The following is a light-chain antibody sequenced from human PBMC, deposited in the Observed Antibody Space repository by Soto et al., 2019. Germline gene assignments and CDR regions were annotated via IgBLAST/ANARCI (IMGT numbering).Light chain of an antibody. CDR3: SSYTTGSTL. J-gene: IGLJ2*01. CDR1: SSDVGGYNY. CDR2: DVS. Sequence: QSALTQPASVSGSTGESITISCTGTSSDVGGYNYVSWYQQHPGKAPKLIIYDVSNRPSGVSNRFSGSKSGNAASLTISGLQAEDEADYYCSSYTTGSTLFGGGTKLTV. V-gene: IGLV2-14*01.